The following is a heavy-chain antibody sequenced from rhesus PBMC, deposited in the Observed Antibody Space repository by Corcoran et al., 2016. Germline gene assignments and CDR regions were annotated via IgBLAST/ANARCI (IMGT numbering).Heavy chain of an antibody. Sequence: QVTLQESGPALVKPTQTLTLTCTFSGFSINTAGTGVGWIRQLPGKAQEWPASIYWSDSKYYNTSLKSRLSISKNNSKNQLVLRMSHNDPVDTAEYYCARDLGEGNYDHWGQGVLVTVSS. D-gene: IGHD1-44*01. V-gene: IGHV2-95*01. CDR2: IYWSDSK. J-gene: IGHJ4*01. CDR1: GFSINTAGTG. CDR3: ARDLGEGNYDH.